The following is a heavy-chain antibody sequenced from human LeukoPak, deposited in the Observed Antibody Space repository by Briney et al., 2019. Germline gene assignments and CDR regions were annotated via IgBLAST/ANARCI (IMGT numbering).Heavy chain of an antibody. CDR1: GGSISSYY. Sequence: SETLSLTCTVSGGSISSYYWSWIRQPPGKGLEWIGYIYYSGSTNYNPSLKSRVTISVDTSKNQFSLKLSSVTAADTAVYYCARESLSSSPRRYGMDVWGQGTTVTVSS. D-gene: IGHD6-13*01. J-gene: IGHJ6*02. V-gene: IGHV4-59*01. CDR2: IYYSGST. CDR3: ARESLSSSPRRYGMDV.